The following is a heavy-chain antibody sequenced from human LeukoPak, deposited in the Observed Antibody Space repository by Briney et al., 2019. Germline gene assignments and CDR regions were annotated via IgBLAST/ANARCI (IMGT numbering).Heavy chain of an antibody. J-gene: IGHJ5*02. V-gene: IGHV3-23*01. CDR1: GFTFSSYA. D-gene: IGHD4-17*01. CDR2: ISGSGGST. Sequence: GGSLRLSCAASGFTFSSYAMSWVRQAPGKGLDWVSAISGSGGSTYYADSVEGRFTISRDNSKNTLHLQMNSLRAEDTAVYYCARHDYGDDNWFDPWGQGTLVTVSS. CDR3: ARHDYGDDNWFDP.